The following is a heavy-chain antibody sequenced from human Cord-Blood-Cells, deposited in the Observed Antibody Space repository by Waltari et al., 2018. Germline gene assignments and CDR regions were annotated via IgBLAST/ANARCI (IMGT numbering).Heavy chain of an antibody. CDR1: GFTFSSSA. D-gene: IGHD1-26*01. CDR2: ISGSGGST. Sequence: EVQLVESGGGLVKPGGSLRLSCAASGFTFSSSAMSWVRQAPGKGLEWVSAISGSGGSTYYADSVKGRFTISRDNSKNTLYLQMNSLRAEDTAVYYCAKLGGVGATFLDAFDIWGQGTMVTVSS. CDR3: AKLGGVGATFLDAFDI. J-gene: IGHJ3*02. V-gene: IGHV3-23*04.